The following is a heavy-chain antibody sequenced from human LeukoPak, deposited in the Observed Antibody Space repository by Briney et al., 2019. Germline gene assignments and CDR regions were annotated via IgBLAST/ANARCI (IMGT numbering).Heavy chain of an antibody. V-gene: IGHV3-9*01. J-gene: IGHJ3*02. CDR3: ARISVGAITGPYDAFDI. D-gene: IGHD1-26*01. CDR1: GFTFDDYA. Sequence: GRSLRLSCAASGFTFDDYAMHWVRQAPGKGLEWVSGFSWSSGSMGYADSVKGRLTISRDTAKNSLYLQMNSLRAEDTALYYCARISVGAITGPYDAFDIWGQGTMVTVSS. CDR2: FSWSSGSM.